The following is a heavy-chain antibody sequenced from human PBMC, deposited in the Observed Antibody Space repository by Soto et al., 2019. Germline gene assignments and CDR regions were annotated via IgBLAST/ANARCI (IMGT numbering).Heavy chain of an antibody. V-gene: IGHV3-23*01. CDR3: AKKAGYSGYDPFDY. Sequence: GGSLTLSCAASGFSLSSYAMSWVRQAPGQGLEWVSAVSTSGGSTFYADSVQGRFTISRDNFTNTLYLQMTSLRAEDTAVYYCAKKAGYSGYDPFDYWGQGTLVTVSS. CDR2: VSTSGGST. J-gene: IGHJ4*02. CDR1: GFSLSSYA. D-gene: IGHD5-12*01.